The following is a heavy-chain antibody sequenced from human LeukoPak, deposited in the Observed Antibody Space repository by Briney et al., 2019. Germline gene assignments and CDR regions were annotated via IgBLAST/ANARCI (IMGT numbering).Heavy chain of an antibody. V-gene: IGHV3-15*07. CDR3: QTTSSMFVDS. D-gene: IGHD1-7*01. CDR1: GFSVNNAW. CDR2: IKSKTDGGTT. Sequence: GGSLRLSCGASGFSVNNAWMNWVRQAPGKGLEWVGRIKSKTDGGTTDYAAPVKGRFTISRDDSKNTLYLQMNSLKTEDTAVYYCQTTSSMFVDSWGQGTLVTVSS. J-gene: IGHJ4*02.